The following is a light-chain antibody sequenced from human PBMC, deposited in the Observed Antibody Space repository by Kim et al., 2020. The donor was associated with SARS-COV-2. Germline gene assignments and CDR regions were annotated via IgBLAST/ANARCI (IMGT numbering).Light chain of an antibody. CDR2: DAS. Sequence: EIVMTQSPATLSVSPGERATLSCRASQSVSSNFAWYQQKPGQAPRLLIYDASSRATGIPATFSGSGSGTECTLTISSLQSEDFAVYYCQQYNNWPPTFGQGTKVDIK. V-gene: IGKV3-15*01. CDR3: QQYNNWPPT. J-gene: IGKJ1*01. CDR1: QSVSSN.